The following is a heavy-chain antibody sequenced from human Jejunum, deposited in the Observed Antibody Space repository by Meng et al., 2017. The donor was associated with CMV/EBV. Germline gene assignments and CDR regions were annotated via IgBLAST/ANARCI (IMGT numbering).Heavy chain of an antibody. Sequence: GSISSSSYYWGWIRQPPGKGLEWIVNIYYSGSTYYNPSLKSRATISQDTYMNQFSLKLTSVTAADTAVYYCARVDCSTSCFSFDNWGQGALVTVS. V-gene: IGHV4-39*07. D-gene: IGHD2-2*01. J-gene: IGHJ4*02. CDR3: ARVDCSTSCFSFDN. CDR2: IYYSGST. CDR1: GSISSSSYY.